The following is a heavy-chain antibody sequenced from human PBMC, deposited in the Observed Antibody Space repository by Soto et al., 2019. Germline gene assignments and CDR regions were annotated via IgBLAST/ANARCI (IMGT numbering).Heavy chain of an antibody. CDR2: MNPNSGNT. CDR3: ARSRGYTYDHYGMDV. Sequence: QVPLVQSGAEVTKPGASVKVSCKASGYTFTSYDIMWVRQAAGQGLEWMGWMNPNSGNTARARKFQGRFTMTRSTSISTAYMELSSLRSDDAAVYYCARSRGYTYDHYGMDVWGQGTTVTVSS. J-gene: IGHJ6*02. CDR1: GYTFTSYD. D-gene: IGHD5-18*01. V-gene: IGHV1-8*01.